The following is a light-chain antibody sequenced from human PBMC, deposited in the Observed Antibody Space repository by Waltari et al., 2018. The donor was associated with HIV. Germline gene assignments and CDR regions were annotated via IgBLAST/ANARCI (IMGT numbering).Light chain of an antibody. Sequence: SALPQPPSVAAPPGPQVPPSCPVSSTSGSDSVSCYQHLPGSAPKLLIYANNKRPSGISDRFSGSKSGTSATLGITGLQTGDEADYYCGTWDASLSVGVFGGGTKLTVL. CDR2: ANN. V-gene: IGLV1-51*01. J-gene: IGLJ3*02. CDR3: GTWDASLSVGV. CDR1: SSTSGSDS.